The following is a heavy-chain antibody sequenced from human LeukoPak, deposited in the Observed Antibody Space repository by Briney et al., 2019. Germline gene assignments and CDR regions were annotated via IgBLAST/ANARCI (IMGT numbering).Heavy chain of an antibody. D-gene: IGHD3-10*01. V-gene: IGHV3-7*05. Sequence: GGSLRLSCAASGFTFSNYWMSWVRQAPGKGLEWVAHINQDGSEKYYVDSVKGRFTISRDNAKNSLYLQMNSLRAEDTAVYYCATDSALTMVRKWDGMDVWGQGTTVTVSS. CDR3: ATDSALTMVRKWDGMDV. J-gene: IGHJ6*02. CDR2: INQDGSEK. CDR1: GFTFSNYW.